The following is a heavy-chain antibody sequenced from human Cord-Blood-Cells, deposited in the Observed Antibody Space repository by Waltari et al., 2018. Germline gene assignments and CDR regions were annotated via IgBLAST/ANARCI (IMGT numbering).Heavy chain of an antibody. CDR1: GFTFSSYA. V-gene: IGHV3-23*04. CDR2: ISGSGGST. J-gene: IGHJ3*02. Sequence: EVQLVESGGGLVQPGGSLRLSCAASGFTFSSYAMIWFRQAPGKGLECVSAISGSGGSTYNADSVKGRFTISRDNSKNTLYLQMNSLRAEDTAVYYCAKLRRAAMDAFDIWGQGTMVTVSS. CDR3: AKLRRAAMDAFDI.